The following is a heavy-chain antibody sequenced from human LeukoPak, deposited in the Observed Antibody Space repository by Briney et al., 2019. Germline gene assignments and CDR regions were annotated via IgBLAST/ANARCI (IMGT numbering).Heavy chain of an antibody. V-gene: IGHV3-66*01. J-gene: IGHJ3*02. CDR3: AREGDSSGYYLDAFDI. CDR2: IYSGGST. Sequence: GGSLRLSCAASGFTVSSNYMSWVRQAPGKGLEWVSVIYSGGSTYYADSVKGRFTISRDNSKNTLYLQMNSLRAEDTAVYYCAREGDSSGYYLDAFDIWGQGTMVTVSS. D-gene: IGHD3-22*01. CDR1: GFTVSSNY.